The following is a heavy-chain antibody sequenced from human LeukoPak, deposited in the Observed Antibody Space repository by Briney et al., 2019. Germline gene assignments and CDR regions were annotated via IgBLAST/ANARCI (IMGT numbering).Heavy chain of an antibody. D-gene: IGHD6-13*01. Sequence: SETLSLTCAVYGGSFSGYYWSWIGQPPGKGLEWIGEINHSGGTYYRPSLKSRVTISADTSKKQFSLKLRSVTAADTAVYYCARKGGGQLVNTRRWFDPWGQGTLVTVSS. CDR2: INHSGGT. CDR3: ARKGGGQLVNTRRWFDP. J-gene: IGHJ5*02. CDR1: GGSFSGYY. V-gene: IGHV4-34*01.